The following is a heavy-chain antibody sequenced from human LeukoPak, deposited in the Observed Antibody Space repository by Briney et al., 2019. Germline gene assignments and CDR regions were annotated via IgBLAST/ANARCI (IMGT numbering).Heavy chain of an antibody. V-gene: IGHV3-7*01. J-gene: IGHJ4*02. CDR3: ARHTRYCSGGSCYSDINFDY. D-gene: IGHD2-15*01. CDR1: GFTFSSYW. Sequence: GGSLRLTCAASGFTFSSYWMSWVRQAPGKGLEWVANIKQDGSEKYYVDSVKGRFTISRDNAKNSLYLQMNSLRAEDTAVYYCARHTRYCSGGSCYSDINFDYWGQGTLVTVSS. CDR2: IKQDGSEK.